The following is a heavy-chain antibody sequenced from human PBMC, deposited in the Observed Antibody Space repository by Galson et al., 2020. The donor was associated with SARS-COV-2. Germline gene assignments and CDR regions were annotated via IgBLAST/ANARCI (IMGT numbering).Heavy chain of an antibody. Sequence: GESLKISCAASGFIFSSYVMYWVRQAPGKGPEWVAIISYDGSNKYYLDSVRGRFTISRDNSRNTLYLQMNSLRGDDTAVYFCARVIYGSSWYLGFLDHWGQGALVTVSS. D-gene: IGHD6-13*01. J-gene: IGHJ4*02. CDR2: ISYDGSNK. CDR1: GFIFSSYV. CDR3: ARVIYGSSWYLGFLDH. V-gene: IGHV3-30*01.